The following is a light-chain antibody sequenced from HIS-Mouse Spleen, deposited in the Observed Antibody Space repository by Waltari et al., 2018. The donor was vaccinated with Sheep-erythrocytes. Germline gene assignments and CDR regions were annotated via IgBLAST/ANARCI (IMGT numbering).Light chain of an antibody. Sequence: QSALTQSASVSGSPGQSITISCTGTSSDVGSYNLVSSYQQHPGKAPKLMIYEGSKRPSGVSNRFSGSKSGNTASLTISGLQAEDEADYYCCSYAGSSTPWVFGGGTKLTVL. CDR2: EGS. CDR3: CSYAGSSTPWV. CDR1: SSDVGSYNL. V-gene: IGLV2-23*01. J-gene: IGLJ3*02.